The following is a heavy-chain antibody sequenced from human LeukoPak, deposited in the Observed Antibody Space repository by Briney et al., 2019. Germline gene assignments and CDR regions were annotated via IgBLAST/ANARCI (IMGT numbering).Heavy chain of an antibody. V-gene: IGHV1-2*02. CDR2: INFNSGGT. CDR3: ARVPSCSSTSCTFDY. Sequence: SVKVSCKSSGSTFIGFYMRWVRQAPGQGLEWMGWINFNSGGTNYAQKFQGRVTMTRDTSISKAYMELSRLRSDDTAVYYCARVPSCSSTSCTFDYWGQGTLVTVSS. CDR1: GSTFIGFY. J-gene: IGHJ4*02. D-gene: IGHD2-2*01.